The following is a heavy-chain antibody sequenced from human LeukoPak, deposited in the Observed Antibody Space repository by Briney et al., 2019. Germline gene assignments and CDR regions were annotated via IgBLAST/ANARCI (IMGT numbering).Heavy chain of an antibody. CDR3: AREVGYSSSWYGRFDP. Sequence: ASVKVSCKASGYTFTGYYMHWVRQAPGQGLEWMGWINPNSGGPNYAQEFQGRVTMTRDTSISTAYMELSRLRSDDTAVYYCAREVGYSSSWYGRFDPWGQGTLVTVSS. V-gene: IGHV1-2*02. CDR1: GYTFTGYY. J-gene: IGHJ5*02. CDR2: INPNSGGP. D-gene: IGHD6-13*01.